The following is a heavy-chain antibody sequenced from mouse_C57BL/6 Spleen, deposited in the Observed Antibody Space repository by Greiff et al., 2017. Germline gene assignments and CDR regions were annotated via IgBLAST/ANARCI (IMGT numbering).Heavy chain of an antibody. CDR2: IRNKANGYTT. CDR3: ARSITTVVAPDY. V-gene: IGHV7-3*01. CDR1: GFTFTDYY. Sequence: DVKLVESGGGLVQPGGSLSLSCAASGFTFTDYYMSWVRQPPGKALEWLGFIRNKANGYTTEYSASVKGRFTISRDNSQSILYLQMNALRAEDSATYYCARSITTVVAPDYWGQGTTLTVSS. J-gene: IGHJ2*01. D-gene: IGHD1-1*01.